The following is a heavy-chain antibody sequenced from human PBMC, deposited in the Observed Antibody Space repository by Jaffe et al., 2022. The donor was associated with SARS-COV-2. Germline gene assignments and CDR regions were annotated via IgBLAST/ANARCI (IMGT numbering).Heavy chain of an antibody. D-gene: IGHD6-19*01. V-gene: IGHV3-30-3*01. CDR2: ISLDGSTK. Sequence: QVQLVESGGGVVRPGRALRLSCAASGFTFSTSVMHWVRQAPGKGLEWVAVISLDGSTKHYADSVKGRFTLSRDNSNNTLYLQMNSLRAEDTAVYYCVTQGNAVDYYFDHWGRGTLVTVSS. CDR3: VTQGNAVDYYFDH. J-gene: IGHJ4*02. CDR1: GFTFSTSV.